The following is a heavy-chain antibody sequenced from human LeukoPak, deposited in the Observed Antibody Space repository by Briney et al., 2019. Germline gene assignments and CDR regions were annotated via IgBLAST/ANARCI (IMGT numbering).Heavy chain of an antibody. CDR2: INPSGGST. Sequence: GASVKVSCKASGYTFTGYFMHWVRQAPGQGLECMGIINPSGGSTSYAQKFQGRVTMTRDMSTSTVYMELSSLRSEDTAVYYCASTYSSSDYYYYMDVWGKGTTVTVSS. V-gene: IGHV1-46*01. J-gene: IGHJ6*03. CDR3: ASTYSSSDYYYYMDV. D-gene: IGHD6-6*01. CDR1: GYTFTGYF.